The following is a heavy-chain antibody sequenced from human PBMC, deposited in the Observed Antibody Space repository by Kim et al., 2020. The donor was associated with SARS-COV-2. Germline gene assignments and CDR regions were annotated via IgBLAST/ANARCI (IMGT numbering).Heavy chain of an antibody. CDR2: YN. D-gene: IGHD6-25*01. CDR3: AREASSDFDY. V-gene: IGHV6-1*01. Sequence: YNDYAVAVKSRITINPDTSKNQFSLQLNSVTPEDTAVYYCAREASSDFDYWGQGTLVTFSS. J-gene: IGHJ4*02.